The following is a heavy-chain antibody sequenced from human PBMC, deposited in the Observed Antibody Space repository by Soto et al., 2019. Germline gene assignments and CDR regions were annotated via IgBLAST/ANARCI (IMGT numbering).Heavy chain of an antibody. J-gene: IGHJ5*02. CDR3: ARLTVATIPDH. V-gene: IGHV4-59*01. D-gene: IGHD5-12*01. CDR1: GGSISSYY. Sequence: ETLSLTCTVSGGSISSYYWSWIRQPPGKGLEWIGYIYYSGSTNYNPSLKSRVTISVDTSKNQFSLKLSSVTAADTAVYYCARLTVATIPDHWGQGTLVTVSS. CDR2: IYYSGST.